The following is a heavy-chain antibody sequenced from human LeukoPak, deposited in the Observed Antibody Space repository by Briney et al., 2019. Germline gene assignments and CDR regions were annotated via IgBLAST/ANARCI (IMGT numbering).Heavy chain of an antibody. V-gene: IGHV3-53*04. CDR1: GFTVSSNY. D-gene: IGHD3-22*01. J-gene: IGHJ4*02. CDR2: IYSGGST. Sequence: PGGSLRLSCAASGFTVSSNYMSWVRQAPGKGLEWVSVIYSGGSTYYADSVKGRFTISRHNSKNTLYLQMNSLRAEDTAVYYCARGARYDSSGYPDYWGQGTLVTVSS. CDR3: ARGARYDSSGYPDY.